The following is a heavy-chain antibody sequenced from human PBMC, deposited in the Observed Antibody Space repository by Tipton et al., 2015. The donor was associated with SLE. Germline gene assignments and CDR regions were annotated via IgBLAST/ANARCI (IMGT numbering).Heavy chain of an antibody. D-gene: IGHD2-2*01. V-gene: IGHV4-59*04. CDR1: GGSISSHY. Sequence: LRLSCTVFGGSISSHYWSWIRQPPGKGLEWIGYIYYSGSTYYNPSLKSRVTMSVDTSKNQFSLKLTSVTAADTAVYYCAPLIPAEGCFDPWGQGTLVTVSS. CDR3: APLIPAEGCFDP. CDR2: IYYSGST. J-gene: IGHJ5*02.